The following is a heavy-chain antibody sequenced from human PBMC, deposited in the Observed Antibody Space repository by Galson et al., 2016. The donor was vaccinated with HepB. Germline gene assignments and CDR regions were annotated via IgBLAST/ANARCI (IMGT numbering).Heavy chain of an antibody. CDR2: VNSDEIST. J-gene: IGHJ3*02. Sequence: SLRLSCAASGFTFSSYWMHWVRQAPGKGLVWVSRVNSDEISTSYADSVKGRFTISRDNAKNTLYLQMNSLRAEDTAVYYSARSDAFDIWGQGTMVTVSS. V-gene: IGHV3-74*01. CDR3: ARSDAFDI. CDR1: GFTFSSYW.